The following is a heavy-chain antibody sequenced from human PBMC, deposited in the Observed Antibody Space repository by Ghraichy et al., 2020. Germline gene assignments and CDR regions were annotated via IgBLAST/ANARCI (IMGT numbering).Heavy chain of an antibody. CDR1: GFPFSSSK. V-gene: IGHV3-30*03. CDR2: ISYDGSSK. Sequence: GGSLRLSCAASGFPFSSSKMHWARQAPGKGLEWVAVISYDGSSKDYVASVKGRFTISRDNSKSTLYLQMNSLRVEDTAVYYCARDSSGWYSRGLDYLQHWGQGTLVTVSS. D-gene: IGHD6-19*01. J-gene: IGHJ1*01. CDR3: ARDSSGWYSRGLDYLQH.